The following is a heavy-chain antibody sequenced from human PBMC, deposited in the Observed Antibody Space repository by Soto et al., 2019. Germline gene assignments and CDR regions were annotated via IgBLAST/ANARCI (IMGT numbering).Heavy chain of an antibody. CDR1: GFTFSSYA. CDR2: ISGSGGTT. D-gene: IGHD3-10*01. J-gene: IGHJ6*02. CDR3: AKVGGSGTYRYYYYGMDV. V-gene: IGHV3-23*01. Sequence: GGSLRLSCAASGFTFSSYAMNWVRQAPGKGLEWVSGISGSGGTTYYADSVKGRFTISRDNSKNTVYLQMSSLRAEDTAVYYCAKVGGSGTYRYYYYGMDVWGQGTTVTVSS.